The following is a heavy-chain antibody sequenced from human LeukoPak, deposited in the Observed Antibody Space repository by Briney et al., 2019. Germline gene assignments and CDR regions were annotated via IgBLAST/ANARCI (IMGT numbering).Heavy chain of an antibody. V-gene: IGHV1-46*01. CDR1: GYTFTRYY. CDR3: AGGVVPAAILTH. J-gene: IGHJ4*02. CDR2: INPSGGST. Sequence: ASVKVCCKASGYTFTRYYMHWVRQAPGQGLEWMGIINPSGGSTSYAQKFQGRVTMTGDTSTSTVYMELSSLRSEDTAVYYCAGGVVPAAILTHWGQGTLVTVSS. D-gene: IGHD2-2*01.